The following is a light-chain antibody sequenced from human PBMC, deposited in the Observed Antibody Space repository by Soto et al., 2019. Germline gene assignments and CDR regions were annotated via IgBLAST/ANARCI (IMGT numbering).Light chain of an antibody. J-gene: IGLJ3*02. Sequence: QSVLTQPPSASGTPGQRVIISCSGSGSSIGSHDVYWYQHLPGTAPKVLIYRNDQRSSGVPDRFSGSKSGTSASLAISGLRSEDEADYYCAAWDGSLSGRVFGGGTKLTVL. V-gene: IGLV1-47*02. CDR1: GSSIGSHD. CDR2: RND. CDR3: AAWDGSLSGRV.